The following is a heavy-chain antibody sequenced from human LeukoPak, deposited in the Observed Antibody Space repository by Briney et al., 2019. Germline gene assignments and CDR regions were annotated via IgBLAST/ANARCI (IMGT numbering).Heavy chain of an antibody. CDR1: GFTFDDYA. CDR2: ISWNSGSI. CDR3: AKDRDGYKIYYLDY. J-gene: IGHJ4*02. Sequence: GRSLRLSCAASGFTFDDYAMHWVRQAPGKGLEWVSGISWNSGSIGYADSVKGRFTISRDNAKNSLYLQMNSLRAEDTALYYCAKDRDGYKIYYLDYWGQGTLVTVSS. D-gene: IGHD5-24*01. V-gene: IGHV3-9*01.